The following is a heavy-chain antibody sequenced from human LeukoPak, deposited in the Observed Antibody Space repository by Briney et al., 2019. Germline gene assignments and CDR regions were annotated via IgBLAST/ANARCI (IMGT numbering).Heavy chain of an antibody. CDR2: IYHSGST. J-gene: IGHJ4*02. V-gene: IGHV4-4*02. CDR3: ARGHDGSGSYYKTAAFDY. D-gene: IGHD3-10*01. Sequence: SQTLYLTCAVSGGSISSSNWWSWVRQPPGKGLEWIGEIYHSGSTNYNPSLKSRVTISVDKSKNQFSLKLSSVTAADTAVYYCARGHDGSGSYYKTAAFDYWGQGTLVTVSS. CDR1: GGSISSSNW.